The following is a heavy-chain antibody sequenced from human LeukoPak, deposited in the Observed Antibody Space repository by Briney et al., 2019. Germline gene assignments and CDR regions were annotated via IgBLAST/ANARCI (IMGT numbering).Heavy chain of an antibody. D-gene: IGHD3-22*01. CDR2: IIPIFGTA. CDR3: ARERPSWYYDSSAQVRSGAFDI. Sequence: GASVKVSCKASGGTFSSYAISWVRQAPGQGLEWMGGIIPIFGTANYAQKFQGRVTITADESTSTAYMELSSLRSEDTAVYYCARERPSWYYDSSAQVRSGAFDIWGQGTMVTVSS. V-gene: IGHV1-69*01. CDR1: GGTFSSYA. J-gene: IGHJ3*02.